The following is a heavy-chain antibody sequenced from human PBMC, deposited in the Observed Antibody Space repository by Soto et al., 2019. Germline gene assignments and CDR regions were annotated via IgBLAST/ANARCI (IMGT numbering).Heavy chain of an antibody. V-gene: IGHV4-34*01. D-gene: IGHD6-19*01. Sequence: QVQLQQWGAGLLKPSETLSLTCAVSGGSFSGYYWSWIRQPPGKGLEWIGEINHSGSTNYNPSLKSRVTISVDTSKNQFSLKLSSVTAADTAVYYCAREPGYSSGWPTVDYWGQGTLVTVSS. CDR2: INHSGST. CDR3: AREPGYSSGWPTVDY. CDR1: GGSFSGYY. J-gene: IGHJ4*02.